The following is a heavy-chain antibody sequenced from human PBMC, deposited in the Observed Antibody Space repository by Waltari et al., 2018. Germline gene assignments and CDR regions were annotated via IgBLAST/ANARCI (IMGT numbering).Heavy chain of an antibody. Sequence: QVQLVESGGGVVQPGRSLRLSCAASGFTFSSYGMHWVRQAPGKGLEWVAVISYDGSNKYYADSVKGRFTISRDNSKNTLYLQMNSLRAEDTAVYYCAKGGPYDCWSGYTNWFDPWGQGTLVTVSS. J-gene: IGHJ5*02. CDR3: AKGGPYDCWSGYTNWFDP. CDR1: GFTFSSYG. D-gene: IGHD3-3*01. CDR2: ISYDGSNK. V-gene: IGHV3-30*18.